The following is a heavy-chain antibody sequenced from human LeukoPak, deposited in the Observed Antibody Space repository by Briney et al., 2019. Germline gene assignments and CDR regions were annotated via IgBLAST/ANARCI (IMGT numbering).Heavy chain of an antibody. V-gene: IGHV4-59*08. D-gene: IGHD6-13*01. CDR3: ARLGAAAALDY. CDR1: GGSISSYY. Sequence: SETLSHTCTVSGGSISSYYWSWIRQPPGKGLEWIGYIYYSGSTNYNPSLKSRVTISVDTSKNQFSLKLSSVTAAGTAVYYCARLGAAAALDYWGQGTLVTISS. CDR2: IYYSGST. J-gene: IGHJ4*02.